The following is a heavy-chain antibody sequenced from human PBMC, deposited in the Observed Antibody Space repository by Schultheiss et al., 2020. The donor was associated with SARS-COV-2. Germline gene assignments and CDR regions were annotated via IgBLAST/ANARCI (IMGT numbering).Heavy chain of an antibody. D-gene: IGHD3-3*01. V-gene: IGHV4-61*05. J-gene: IGHJ6*02. CDR2: IYYSGST. CDR3: ARDKPITIFGVDYGMDV. Sequence: SETLSLTCTVSGGSISSSSYYWDWIRQPPGKGLEWIGYIYYSGSTNYNPSLKSRVTISVDTSKNQFSLKLSSVTAADTAVYYCARDKPITIFGVDYGMDVWGQGTTVTVSS. CDR1: GGSISSSSYY.